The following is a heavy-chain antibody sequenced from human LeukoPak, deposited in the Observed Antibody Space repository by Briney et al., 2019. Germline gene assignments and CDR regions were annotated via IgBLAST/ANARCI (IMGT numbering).Heavy chain of an antibody. V-gene: IGHV4-59*11. Sequence: PSETLSLTCTVTGGSISSHYWSWIRQPPGKGLEWIGYIYYSGSTNYNPSLKSRVTISGDASKNQFSLKLSSVTAADTGVYYCARDASYYGMDVWGQGTTVTVSS. CDR2: IYYSGST. J-gene: IGHJ6*02. CDR1: GGSISSHY. CDR3: ARDASYYGMDV.